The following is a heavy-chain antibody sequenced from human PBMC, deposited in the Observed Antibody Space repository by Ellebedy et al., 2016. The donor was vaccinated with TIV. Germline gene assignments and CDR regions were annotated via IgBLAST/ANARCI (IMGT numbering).Heavy chain of an antibody. Sequence: ASVKVSXXASGYTLRNLAVSWVRQAPGQGLEWMGWISAYNGNTLYAQKFQGRVTMTTDTSTTTAYMELRSLTSDDTAVYYCARHEADVRWSLIGYWGQGTLVTVSS. D-gene: IGHD4-23*01. CDR1: GYTLRNLA. J-gene: IGHJ4*02. CDR2: ISAYNGNT. CDR3: ARHEADVRWSLIGY. V-gene: IGHV1-18*01.